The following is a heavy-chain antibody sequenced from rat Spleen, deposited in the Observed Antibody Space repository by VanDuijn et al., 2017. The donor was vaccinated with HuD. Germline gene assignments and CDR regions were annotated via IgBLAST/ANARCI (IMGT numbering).Heavy chain of an antibody. CDR1: GFTFSNFD. CDR3: TTVVGDSYWYFDF. CDR2: INYDGSST. Sequence: EVQLVESGGGLVQPGRSLKLSCAASGFTFSNFDMAWVRQAPTKGLEWVTSINYDGSSTYYRDSVKGRFTISRDNAESTLKLQMDSLRSEDTATYYCTTVVGDSYWYFDFWGPGTMVTVSS. D-gene: IGHD1-1*01. V-gene: IGHV5S10*01. J-gene: IGHJ1*01.